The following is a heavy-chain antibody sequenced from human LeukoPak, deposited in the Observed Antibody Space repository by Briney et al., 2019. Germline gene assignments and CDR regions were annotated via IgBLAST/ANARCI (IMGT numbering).Heavy chain of an antibody. CDR3: ARGGYVRIDY. Sequence: SETLSLTRAVYGGSFSGYYWSWIRQPPGKGLEWIGEINHSGSTNYNPSLKSRVTISVDTSKNQFSLKLSSVTAADTAVYYCARGGYVRIDYWGQGTLVTVSS. CDR2: INHSGST. D-gene: IGHD5-12*01. V-gene: IGHV4-34*01. CDR1: GGSFSGYY. J-gene: IGHJ4*02.